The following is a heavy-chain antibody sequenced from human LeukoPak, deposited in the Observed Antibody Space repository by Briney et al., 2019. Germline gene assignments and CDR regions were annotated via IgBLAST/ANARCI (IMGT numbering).Heavy chain of an antibody. Sequence: SVKVSCKASGGTFSSYAISWVRQAPGQGLEWMGRIIPIFGIANYAQTFQGRVTITADKSTSTAYMELSSLRSEDTAVYYCARSHSYGYVASGAFDYWGQGTLVTVSS. D-gene: IGHD5-18*01. CDR3: ARSHSYGYVASGAFDY. CDR2: IIPIFGIA. CDR1: GGTFSSYA. J-gene: IGHJ4*02. V-gene: IGHV1-69*04.